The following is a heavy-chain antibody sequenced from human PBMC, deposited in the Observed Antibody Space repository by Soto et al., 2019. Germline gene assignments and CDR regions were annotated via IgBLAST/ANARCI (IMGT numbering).Heavy chain of an antibody. D-gene: IGHD3-9*01. V-gene: IGHV3-11*01. J-gene: IGHJ5*02. CDR1: GFTFSDYC. CDR3: ARDTLPHYDILTGYVDP. Sequence: NPGRSLRLSCAASGFTFSDYCMSWIRQAPGKGLEWVSYISSSGSTIYYADSVKGRFTISRDKAKNSLYLQMNSLRAEDTAVYYCARDTLPHYDILTGYVDPWGQGTLVTVYS. CDR2: ISSSGSTI.